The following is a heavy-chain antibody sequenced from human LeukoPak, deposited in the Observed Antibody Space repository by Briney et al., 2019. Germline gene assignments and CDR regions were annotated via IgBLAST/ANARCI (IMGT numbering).Heavy chain of an antibody. Sequence: GGSLRLSCAASGFTFSSYAMSWVRQAPGKGLEWVSAISGSDGTTYYADSVKGRFTISRDNSKNTLYLQMNSLRAEDTAVYYCARDLLRDGYNIVDYWGQGTLVTVSS. CDR1: GFTFSSYA. D-gene: IGHD5-12*01. CDR3: ARDLLRDGYNIVDY. J-gene: IGHJ4*02. CDR2: ISGSDGTT. V-gene: IGHV3-23*01.